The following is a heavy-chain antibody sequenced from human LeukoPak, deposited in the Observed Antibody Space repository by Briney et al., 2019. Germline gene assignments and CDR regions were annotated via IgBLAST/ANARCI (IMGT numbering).Heavy chain of an antibody. CDR3: ASNSGYETDYYYYGMDV. Sequence: GASVKVSCKVSGYTLTELSMHWVRQAPGKGLEWMGGFDPEDGETIYAQKFQGRVTMTEDTSTDTAYMELSSLRSEDTAVYYCASNSGYETDYYYYGMDVWGQGTTVTVSS. CDR2: FDPEDGET. V-gene: IGHV1-24*01. D-gene: IGHD5-12*01. J-gene: IGHJ6*02. CDR1: GYTLTELS.